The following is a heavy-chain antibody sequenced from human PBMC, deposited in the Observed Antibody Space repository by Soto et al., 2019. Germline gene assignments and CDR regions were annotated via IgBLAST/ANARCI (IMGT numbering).Heavy chain of an antibody. CDR2: INPSGGST. D-gene: IGHD4-4*01. J-gene: IGHJ4*02. Sequence: ASVKVSCKASGYTFTSYYMHWVRQAPGQGLEWMGIINPSGGSTSYAQKFQGRVTMTRDTSTSTVYMELSSLRSEDTAVYYCASAVGEDYSFDYWGQGTLVTVSS. CDR1: GYTFTSYY. CDR3: ASAVGEDYSFDY. V-gene: IGHV1-46*01.